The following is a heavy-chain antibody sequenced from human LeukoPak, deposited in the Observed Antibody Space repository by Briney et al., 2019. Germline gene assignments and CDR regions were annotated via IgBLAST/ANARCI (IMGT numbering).Heavy chain of an antibody. CDR3: ARVGMSSSWYGGKYYYYMDV. J-gene: IGHJ6*03. D-gene: IGHD6-13*01. CDR2: IKQDGSEK. CDR1: GFTFSSYW. V-gene: IGHV3-7*01. Sequence: GGSLRLSCAASGFTFSSYWMSWVRQAPGKGLEWEANIKQDGSEKYYVDSVKGRFTISRDNAKNSLYLQMNSLRAEDTAVYYCARVGMSSSWYGGKYYYYMDVWGKGTTVTISS.